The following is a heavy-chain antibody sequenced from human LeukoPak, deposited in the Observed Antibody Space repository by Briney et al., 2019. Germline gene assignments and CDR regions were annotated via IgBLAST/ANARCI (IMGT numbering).Heavy chain of an antibody. J-gene: IGHJ3*02. Sequence: GGSLRLSCAASGFTFSSFSMNWVRQAPGKGLEWVSYIRSSGTSTDYTGSVKGRFTISRDNSKNTLYLQMNSLRAEDTAVYYCAREGGSGNGAFDIWGQGTMVTVSS. V-gene: IGHV3-48*01. D-gene: IGHD3-10*01. CDR2: IRSSGTST. CDR3: AREGGSGNGAFDI. CDR1: GFTFSSFS.